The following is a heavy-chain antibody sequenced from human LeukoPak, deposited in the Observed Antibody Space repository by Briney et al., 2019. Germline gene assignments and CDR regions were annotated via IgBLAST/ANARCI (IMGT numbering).Heavy chain of an antibody. Sequence: RGSHRPSCAASGFTFTNYAMSWVRQAPGKGLEWVSGISGSGGSTYYADSVKGRFTISRDNSKNTLYLQMNSLRAEDTAVYYCAKDFRESVGVRSFDYWGQRTLVTVSS. CDR3: AKDFRESVGVRSFDY. CDR2: ISGSGGST. D-gene: IGHD3-22*01. CDR1: GFTFTNYA. J-gene: IGHJ4*02. V-gene: IGHV3-23*01.